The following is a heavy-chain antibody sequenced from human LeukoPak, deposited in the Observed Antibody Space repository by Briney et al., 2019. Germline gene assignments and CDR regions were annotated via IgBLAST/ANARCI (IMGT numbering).Heavy chain of an antibody. D-gene: IGHD3-16*01. Sequence: PGGSLRLSCAASGSTFSNAWMSWVRQAPGKGLEWVCRIKSKTDGGTTDYAAHVKGRFTISRDDSKNTLYLQMNSLKTEDTAVYYCTTVISPNRQSRWGYFQHWGQGTLVTVSS. CDR3: TTVISPNRQSRWGYFQH. CDR2: IKSKTDGGTT. CDR1: GSTFSNAW. J-gene: IGHJ1*01. V-gene: IGHV3-15*01.